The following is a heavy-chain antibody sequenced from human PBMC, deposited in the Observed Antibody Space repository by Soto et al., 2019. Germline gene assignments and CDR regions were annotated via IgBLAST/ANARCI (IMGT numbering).Heavy chain of an antibody. V-gene: IGHV4-30-4*08. Sequence: QVHLQESGPGLVKPSQTLSLTCTVSGDSMKSADNYWSWIRQPPGKGLEWLGYIYYNGATYYTPSLDSRLTISVDTSKNQFSLKLRSVTAADTAVYFWARDGGRGYYGSGTYFDFWGQGTLVTVSS. CDR1: GDSMKSADNY. J-gene: IGHJ4*02. CDR3: ARDGGRGYYGSGTYFDF. D-gene: IGHD3-10*01. CDR2: IYYNGAT.